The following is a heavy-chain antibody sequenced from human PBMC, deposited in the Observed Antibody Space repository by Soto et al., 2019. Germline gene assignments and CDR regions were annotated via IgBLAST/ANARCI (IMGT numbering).Heavy chain of an antibody. D-gene: IGHD2-2*01. V-gene: IGHV1-2*02. CDR3: ARERYQVISDGMDV. Sequence: AASVKVSCTASGYTFTGYYIHWVREAPGQGLEWMGWINPQTGGTSYAQKFQGRVTLSRDTSINTAYLELSRLRFDDAAVYFCARERYQVISDGMDVWGQGTTVTVSS. J-gene: IGHJ6*02. CDR1: GYTFTGYY. CDR2: INPQTGGT.